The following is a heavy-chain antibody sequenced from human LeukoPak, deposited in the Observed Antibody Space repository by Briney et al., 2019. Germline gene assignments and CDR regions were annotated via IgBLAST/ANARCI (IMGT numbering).Heavy chain of an antibody. J-gene: IGHJ6*03. CDR2: IYTSGST. CDR1: GGSISSYY. CDR3: ARGRVTIFGVVIWFYYMDV. V-gene: IGHV4-4*07. Sequence: KPSETLSLTCTVSGGSISSYYWSWIRQPAGKGLEWIGRIYTSGSTNYNPSPKSRVTISVDTSKNQFSLKLSSVTAADTAVYYCARGRVTIFGVVIWFYYMDVWGKGTTVTVSS. D-gene: IGHD3-3*01.